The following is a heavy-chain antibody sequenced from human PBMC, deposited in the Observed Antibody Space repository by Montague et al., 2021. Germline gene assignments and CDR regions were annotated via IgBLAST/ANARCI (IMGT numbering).Heavy chain of an antibody. CDR1: GFSFSSYW. Sequence: SLRLSCAASGFSFSSYWMHWVRQAPGKGLLWVSRITLDGSSTTFADSVKGRFTTSRDNAKATLYLQMNNLRVEDTAVYFCARDVFGELFSYYYYYMDVWGKGTTVTVSS. V-gene: IGHV3-74*01. J-gene: IGHJ6*03. CDR3: ARDVFGELFSYYYYYMDV. CDR2: ITLDGSST. D-gene: IGHD3-10*01.